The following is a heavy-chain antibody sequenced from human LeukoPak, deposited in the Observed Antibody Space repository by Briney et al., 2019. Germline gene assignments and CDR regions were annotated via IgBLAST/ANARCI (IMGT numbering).Heavy chain of an antibody. CDR3: ASRYYYDSSGYYNDY. CDR1: GFTFRSDW. J-gene: IGHJ4*02. Sequence: GGSLRLSCAASGFTFRSDWMSWVRQSPEKGLEWAANINPDGSATYYVDSVKGRFIISRDNTKNSLYLQMNSLRAEDTAVYYCASRYYYDSSGYYNDYWGQGILVTVSS. CDR2: INPDGSAT. V-gene: IGHV3-7*03. D-gene: IGHD3-22*01.